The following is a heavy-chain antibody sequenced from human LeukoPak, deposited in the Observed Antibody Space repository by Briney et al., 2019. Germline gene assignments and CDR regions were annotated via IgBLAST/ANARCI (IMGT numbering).Heavy chain of an antibody. CDR2: ISSSSSYI. CDR3: ARDGDGYNYRFDY. Sequence: PGGSLRLSCGASGFTFSSYPMNWVRQAPGKGLEWVSFISSSSSYIYYADSVKGRFTISRDNAKKSLYLQMNSLRAEDTAVYYCARDGDGYNYRFDYWGQGTLVTVSS. J-gene: IGHJ4*02. CDR1: GFTFSSYP. D-gene: IGHD5-24*01. V-gene: IGHV3-21*01.